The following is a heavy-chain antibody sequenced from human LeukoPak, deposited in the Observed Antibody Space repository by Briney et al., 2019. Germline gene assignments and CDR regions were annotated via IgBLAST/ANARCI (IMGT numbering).Heavy chain of an antibody. CDR1: GYTFSNYG. D-gene: IGHD6-13*01. J-gene: IGHJ6*02. CDR3: ATPTLYSSSWYNGMDV. V-gene: IGHV1-18*01. Sequence: ASVKVSCKASGYTFSNYGITWVRQAPGQGLEWMGWISAYNGDTNYAQKVQGRVTMTEDTSTDTAYMELSSLRSEDTAVYYCATPTLYSSSWYNGMDVWGQGTTVTVSS. CDR2: ISAYNGDT.